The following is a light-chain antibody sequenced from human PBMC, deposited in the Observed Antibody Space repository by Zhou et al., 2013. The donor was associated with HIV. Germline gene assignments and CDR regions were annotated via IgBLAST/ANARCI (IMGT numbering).Light chain of an antibody. CDR2: GAS. Sequence: EIVMTQSPATLCVSPGERATLSCRTSQTIGTNLAWYQQKPGQAPRLLIYGASTRATGIPARFSGSGSGTEFTLTISSLEPEDFAVYYCQQRISWPITFGQGTRLEIK. V-gene: IGKV3-15*01. CDR3: QQRISWPIT. CDR1: QTIGTN. J-gene: IGKJ5*01.